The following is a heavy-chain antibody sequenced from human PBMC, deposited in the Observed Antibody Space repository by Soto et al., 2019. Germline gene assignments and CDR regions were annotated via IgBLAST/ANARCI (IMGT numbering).Heavy chain of an antibody. D-gene: IGHD3-22*01. Sequence: GASVKVSCKASGYTFTSYAIFWVRQAPGQRLEWMGWINAGNGNTKYSQKSQGRVTITRDTSATTAYMELSSLRSEDTAVYYCAKEGQNYDSRAYYYLFDYWGQGTLVTVSS. V-gene: IGHV1-3*01. CDR2: INAGNGNT. J-gene: IGHJ4*02. CDR1: GYTFTSYA. CDR3: AKEGQNYDSRAYYYLFDY.